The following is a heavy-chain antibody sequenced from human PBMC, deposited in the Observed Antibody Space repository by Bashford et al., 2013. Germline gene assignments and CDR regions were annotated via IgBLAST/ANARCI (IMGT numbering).Heavy chain of an antibody. J-gene: IGHJ4*02. Sequence: VRQAPGKGLEWVSVIYSGGSTYYADSVKGRFTISRDNSKNTLYLQMNSLRAEDTAVYYCARDNCSGGNCYPYFDYWGQGTLVTVSS. V-gene: IGHV3-53*01. D-gene: IGHD2-15*01. CDR3: ARDNCSGGNCYPYFDY. CDR2: IYSGGST.